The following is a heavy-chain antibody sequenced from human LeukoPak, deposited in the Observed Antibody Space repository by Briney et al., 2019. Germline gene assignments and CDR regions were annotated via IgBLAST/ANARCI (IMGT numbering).Heavy chain of an antibody. CDR1: GYPFTDYY. Sequence: SVKVSCKASGYPFTDYYLHWVRQAPGQGLEWMGGIIPMFGIANYAQKFQGRVTITADESTSTAYMELSSLRSEDTAVYYCARDRPYTGGWRGFDYWGQGTLVTVSS. V-gene: IGHV1-69*13. J-gene: IGHJ4*02. CDR3: ARDRPYTGGWRGFDY. D-gene: IGHD6-19*01. CDR2: IIPMFGIA.